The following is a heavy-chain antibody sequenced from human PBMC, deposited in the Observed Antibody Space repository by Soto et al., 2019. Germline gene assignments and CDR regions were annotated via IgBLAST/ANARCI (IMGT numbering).Heavy chain of an antibody. CDR3: ARGPSITIFGVDETNYYYYGMDV. J-gene: IGHJ6*02. Sequence: LSLTCTVSGGSISSGGYYWSWIRQHPGKGLEWIGYIYYSGSTYYNPSLKSRVTISVDTSKNQFSLKLSSVTAADTAVYYCARGPSITIFGVDETNYYYYGMDVWGQGTTVTVSS. CDR2: IYYSGST. CDR1: GGSISSGGYY. V-gene: IGHV4-31*03. D-gene: IGHD3-3*01.